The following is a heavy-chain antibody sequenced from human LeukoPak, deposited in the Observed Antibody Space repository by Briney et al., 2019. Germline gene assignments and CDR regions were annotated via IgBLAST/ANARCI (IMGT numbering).Heavy chain of an antibody. D-gene: IGHD1-20*01. CDR1: GYRFTYDY. V-gene: IGHV1-2*02. CDR3: APTSEAYTRNWNV. CDR2: IKTESGLT. Sequence: ASFKISCKASGYRFTYDYRHFVRHAPGQLLEGIGWIKTESGLTVYAQKLQGGVTMSRDKSISTAYMEVRRLRSDETAVYYCAPTSEAYTRNWNVWGKGPLVNVSS. J-gene: IGHJ4*02.